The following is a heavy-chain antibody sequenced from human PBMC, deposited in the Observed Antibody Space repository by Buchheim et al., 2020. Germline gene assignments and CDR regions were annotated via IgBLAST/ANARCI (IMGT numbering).Heavy chain of an antibody. V-gene: IGHV4-34*01. CDR2: INHSGST. J-gene: IGHJ6*02. CDR3: ARGRASGWFQYYYYYYGMDV. Sequence: QVQLQQWGAGLLKPSETLSLTCAVYGGSFSGYYWSWIRQPPGKGLEWIGEINHSGSTNYNPSLKSRVTISVDTSTNPFSLKLSSVTAADTAVYYCARGRASGWFQYYYYYYGMDVWGQGTT. CDR1: GGSFSGYY. D-gene: IGHD6-19*01.